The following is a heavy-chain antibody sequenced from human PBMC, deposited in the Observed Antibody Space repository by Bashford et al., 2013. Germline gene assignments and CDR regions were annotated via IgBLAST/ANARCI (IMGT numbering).Heavy chain of an antibody. V-gene: IGHV1-2*02. D-gene: IGHD1-26*01. J-gene: IGHJ5*02. CDR3: AREGDSEWDILVTERIRP. CDR2: INPNSGGT. Sequence: WVRQAPGQGLEWMGWINPNSGGTNYAQKFQGRVTMTRDTSISTAYMELSRLRSDDTAVYYCAREGDSEWDILVTERIRPWGQGTLVTGLL.